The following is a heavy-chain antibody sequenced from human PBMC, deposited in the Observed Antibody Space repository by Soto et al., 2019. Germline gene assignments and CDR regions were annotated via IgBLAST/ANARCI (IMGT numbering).Heavy chain of an antibody. V-gene: IGHV4-30-4*01. D-gene: IGHD2-15*01. Sequence: SETLSLTCTVSGGSISSGDYYWSWIRQPPGKGLEWIGYIYYSGSTYYNPSLKSRVTISVDTSKNQFSLKLSSVTAADTAVYYCARAALLGYCSGGSCYSYYSYYMDVWGNGTTVTVSS. CDR3: ARAALLGYCSGGSCYSYYSYYMDV. CDR1: GGSISSGDYY. CDR2: IYYSGST. J-gene: IGHJ6*03.